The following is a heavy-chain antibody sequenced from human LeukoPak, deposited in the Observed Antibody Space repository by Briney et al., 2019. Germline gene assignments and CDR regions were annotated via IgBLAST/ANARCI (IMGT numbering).Heavy chain of an antibody. J-gene: IGHJ5*02. CDR1: GGSFSGYY. CDR3: ARVPWFDP. V-gene: IGHV4-34*01. CDR2: INHSGST. Sequence: SETLSLTCAVYGGSFSGYYWSWIRQPPGKGLEWIGEINHSGSTNYNPSLKSRVTISVDTSKNQFSLKLSSVTAADTAVYYCARVPWFDPWGQGTLVTVSS.